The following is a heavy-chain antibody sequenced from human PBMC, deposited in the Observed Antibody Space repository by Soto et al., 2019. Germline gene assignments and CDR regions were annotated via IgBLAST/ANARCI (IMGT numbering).Heavy chain of an antibody. CDR2: IDPTDSFT. V-gene: IGHV5-10-1*01. CDR3: ARRGYDFWSGLDV. CDR1: GYNFTSYW. Sequence: GESLKSSCKGSGYNFTSYWIIWVRQMPGKGLEWMGNIDPTDSFTNYSPSFQGHVTISTDKSMSTAYLQWDTLKASDTAMYYCARRGYDFWSGLDVWGQGTTVTVS. J-gene: IGHJ6*02. D-gene: IGHD3-3*01.